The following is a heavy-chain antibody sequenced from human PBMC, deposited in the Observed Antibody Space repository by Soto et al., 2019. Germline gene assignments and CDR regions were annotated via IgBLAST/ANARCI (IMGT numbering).Heavy chain of an antibody. J-gene: IGHJ4*02. CDR3: ARGQEAGAHSFDS. Sequence: GGSLRLSCEASGFTFSGFDMHWVRQPTGKGLEWVSTIGTAGDTYYAVSVKGRFTISRDNAKNSLSLQMNSLRAGDTAVYFCARGQEAGAHSFDSWGQGTQVTVSS. D-gene: IGHD6-13*01. CDR2: IGTAGDT. CDR1: GFTFSGFD. V-gene: IGHV3-13*01.